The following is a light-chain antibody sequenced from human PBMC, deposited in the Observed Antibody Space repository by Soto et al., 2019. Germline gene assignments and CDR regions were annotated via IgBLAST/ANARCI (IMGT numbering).Light chain of an antibody. CDR1: SSDVGSYNL. CDR3: CSYAGSRTYV. J-gene: IGLJ1*01. CDR2: EGS. Sequence: QSALTQPASVSGSPGQSITISCTGTSSDVGSYNLVSWYQQHPGIAPKLMLYEGSKRPSGFSNRFSGSKSGNTASLTISGLQAEDEADYYCCSYAGSRTYVFGTGTKVTVL. V-gene: IGLV2-23*01.